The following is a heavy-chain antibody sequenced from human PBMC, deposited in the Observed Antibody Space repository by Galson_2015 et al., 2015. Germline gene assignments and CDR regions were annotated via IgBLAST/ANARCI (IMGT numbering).Heavy chain of an antibody. CDR2: ISYDGSNK. J-gene: IGHJ4*02. D-gene: IGHD3-3*01. CDR1: GFTFSSYA. CDR3: ASSYFWSGAYFDY. V-gene: IGHV3-30-3*01. Sequence: SLRLSCAASGFTFSSYALHWVRQAPGKGLEWVAVISYDGSNKYYADSVKGRFTISRDNSKNTLYLQMNSLRAEDTAVYYCASSYFWSGAYFDYWGQGTLVTVSS.